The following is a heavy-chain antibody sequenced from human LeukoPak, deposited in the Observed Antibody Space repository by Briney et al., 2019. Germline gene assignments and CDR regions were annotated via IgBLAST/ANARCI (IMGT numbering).Heavy chain of an antibody. D-gene: IGHD3-22*01. CDR1: GITVSSNY. V-gene: IGHV3-21*01. J-gene: IGHJ4*02. Sequence: GGSLRLSCAASGITVSSNYMSWVRQAPGKGLEWVSYISIRSTYIYYADSVKGRFTISRDNAKNSLYLQMNSLRAEDTAVYYCARGDSSGNTDYWGQGTLVTVSS. CDR2: ISIRSTYI. CDR3: ARGDSSGNTDY.